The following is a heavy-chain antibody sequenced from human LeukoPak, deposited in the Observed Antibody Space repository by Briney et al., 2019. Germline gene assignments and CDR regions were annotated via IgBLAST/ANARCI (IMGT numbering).Heavy chain of an antibody. J-gene: IGHJ4*02. V-gene: IGHV3-48*04. CDR2: IRSSGGTI. D-gene: IGHD6-19*01. CDR1: GFLINSYS. Sequence: GGSLRLSCAASGFLINSYSMNWVRQAPGKGLEWVSYIRSSGGTIYYADSVKGRFTISRDNAKNSLYLQMNSLRAEDTAVYYCAREVAVAGTDLDYWGQGTLVTVSS. CDR3: AREVAVAGTDLDY.